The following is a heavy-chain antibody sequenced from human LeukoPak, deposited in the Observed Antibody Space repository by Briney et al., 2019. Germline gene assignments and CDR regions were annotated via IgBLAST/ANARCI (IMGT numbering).Heavy chain of an antibody. J-gene: IGHJ4*02. CDR1: GDSISSSHW. V-gene: IGHV4-4*02. CDR3: ARDQSVRSWYFDS. Sequence: KASGTLSLTCAVSGDSISSSHWWTWIRQPPGKGLEWIGEIHHSGNTDYNPSLKSRVTISLDKSKNEFSLQMRSVTAADTAFYYCARDQSVRSWYFDSWGQGALVTASS. CDR2: IHHSGNT. D-gene: IGHD6-13*01.